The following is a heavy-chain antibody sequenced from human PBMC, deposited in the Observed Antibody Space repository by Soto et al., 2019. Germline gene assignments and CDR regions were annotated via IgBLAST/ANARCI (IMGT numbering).Heavy chain of an antibody. J-gene: IGHJ4*02. CDR3: ARDRTYSGSSLWWDY. Sequence: QVQLVGSGGGLVKPGGSLRLSCAASGFTFSDYYMSWIRQAPGKGLEWVSYISSSGSTIYYADSVKGRFTISRDNAKNSLDLQMNSLRARDTAVYYCARDRTYSGSSLWWDYWGQGTLVTVSS. CDR2: ISSSGSTI. V-gene: IGHV3-11*01. D-gene: IGHD1-26*01. CDR1: GFTFSDYY.